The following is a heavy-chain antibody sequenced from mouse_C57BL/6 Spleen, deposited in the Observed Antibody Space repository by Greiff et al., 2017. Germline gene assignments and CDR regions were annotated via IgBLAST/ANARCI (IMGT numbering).Heavy chain of an antibody. V-gene: IGHV1-80*01. CDR2: LYPGDGDT. CDR1: GYAFSSYW. CDR3: AREGYYGSSYWFAY. D-gene: IGHD1-1*01. Sequence: QVQLKQSGAELVKPGASVKISCKASGYAFSSYWMNWVKQRPGKGLEWIGQLYPGDGDTNYNGKFKGKATLTADKSSSTAYMQLSSLTSEDSAVYFCAREGYYGSSYWFAYWGQGTLVTVSA. J-gene: IGHJ3*01.